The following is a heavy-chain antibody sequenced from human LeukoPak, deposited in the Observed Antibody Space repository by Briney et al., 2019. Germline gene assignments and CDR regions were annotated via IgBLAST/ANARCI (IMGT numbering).Heavy chain of an antibody. CDR3: AREGAYYYDSSGYFDY. CDR1: GGSISSYY. V-gene: IGHV4-59*01. J-gene: IGHJ4*02. CDR2: IYYSGST. D-gene: IGHD3-22*01. Sequence: SENLSLTCTVSGGSISSYYWSWIRQPPGKGLECIGYIYYSGSTNYNPSLKSRVTISVDTSKNQFSLKLSSVTAADTAVYYCAREGAYYYDSSGYFDYWGQGTLVTVSS.